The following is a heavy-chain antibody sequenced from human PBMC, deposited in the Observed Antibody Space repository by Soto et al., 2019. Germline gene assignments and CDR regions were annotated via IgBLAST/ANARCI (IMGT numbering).Heavy chain of an antibody. CDR3: ARSRGRRYGDYSPGAFDI. Sequence: SVKVSCKASGYTFTSYDINWVRQATGQGLEWMGWMNPNSGNTGYAQKFQGRVTMTRNTSISTAYMELSSLRSEDTAVYYCARSRGRRYGDYSPGAFDIWGQGTMLTVSS. CDR2: MNPNSGNT. V-gene: IGHV1-8*01. CDR1: GYTFTSYD. J-gene: IGHJ3*02. D-gene: IGHD4-17*01.